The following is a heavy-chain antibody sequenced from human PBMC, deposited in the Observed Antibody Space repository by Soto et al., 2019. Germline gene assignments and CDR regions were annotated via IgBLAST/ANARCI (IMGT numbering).Heavy chain of an antibody. D-gene: IGHD3-22*01. CDR1: AYNFTTYG. J-gene: IGHJ4*02. Sequence: QVQLVQSGAEVRKPGASVKVSCKASAYNFTTYGLSWLRQAPGQGPEWMGWITSYNGKRKYAQRLQGRLTMTTDTSTRQAYMELMSLRSDDTAVYYCARDREARGSGYFAAYDYWGQGTLVTVSS. CDR3: ARDREARGSGYFAAYDY. V-gene: IGHV1-18*01. CDR2: ITSYNGKR.